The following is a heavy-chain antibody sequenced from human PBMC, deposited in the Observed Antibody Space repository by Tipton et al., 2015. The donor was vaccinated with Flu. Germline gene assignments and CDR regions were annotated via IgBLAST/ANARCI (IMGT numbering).Heavy chain of an antibody. CDR3: ARGAGISWFDNWRLDS. D-gene: IGHD3-10*01. CDR1: GYTFTSNY. J-gene: IGHJ4*02. Sequence: QVQLVQSGAEVKEPGASVKLSCKASGYTFTSNYMQWVRLAPGQGLEWMGIIDLNNDSRYYAQKFQGRLTVTRDTSTATVYMELNSLRFDDTAIYYCARGAGISWFDNWRLDSWGQGALVTVSS. V-gene: IGHV1-46*01. CDR2: IDLNNDSR.